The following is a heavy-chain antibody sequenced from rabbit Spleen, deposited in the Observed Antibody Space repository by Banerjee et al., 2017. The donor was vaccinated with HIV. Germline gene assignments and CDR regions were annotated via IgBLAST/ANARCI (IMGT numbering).Heavy chain of an antibody. V-gene: IGHV1S40*01. J-gene: IGHJ4*01. CDR2: IDSGGSADT. CDR3: ARDLVAVIGWNFSL. CDR1: GFSFSGSHY. D-gene: IGHD1-1*01. Sequence: QSLEESGGDLVKPGASLTLTCTASGFSFSGSHYMCWVRQAPGKGLEWIACIDSGGSADTYYANWAKGRFTISKTSSTTVTLQMTSLTAADTATYFCARDLVAVIGWNFSLWGPGTLVTVS.